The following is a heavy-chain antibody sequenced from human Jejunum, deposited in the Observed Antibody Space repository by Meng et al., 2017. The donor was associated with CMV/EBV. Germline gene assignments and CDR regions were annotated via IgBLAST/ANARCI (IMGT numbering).Heavy chain of an antibody. J-gene: IGHJ4*02. Sequence: AASGFTFGTYTMNWVRQAPGKGLEWVSSISPSSNYIYYADSVKGRFTISRDNAKNSLYLEMNSLRADDTAVYYCAKESMARNYFDYWGQGTLVTVSS. CDR3: AKESMARNYFDY. V-gene: IGHV3-21*01. D-gene: IGHD2/OR15-2a*01. CDR2: ISPSSNYI. CDR1: GFTFGTYT.